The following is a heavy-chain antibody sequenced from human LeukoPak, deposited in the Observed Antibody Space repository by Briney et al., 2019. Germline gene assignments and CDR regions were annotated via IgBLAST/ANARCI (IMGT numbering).Heavy chain of an antibody. Sequence: SETLSLTCTVSGGSISRYYWSWIRQPPGKGLEWIGYIYYSGSTNYNPSLKSRVTISVDTSKNQFSLKLSSVTAADTAVYYCARESYDSSGYYYVGAFDIWGQGTMVTVSS. J-gene: IGHJ3*02. CDR1: GGSISRYY. V-gene: IGHV4-59*01. CDR3: ARESYDSSGYYYVGAFDI. CDR2: IYYSGST. D-gene: IGHD3-22*01.